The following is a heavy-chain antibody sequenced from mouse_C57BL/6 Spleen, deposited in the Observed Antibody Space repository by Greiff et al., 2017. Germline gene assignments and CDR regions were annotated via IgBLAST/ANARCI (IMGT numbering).Heavy chain of an antibody. CDR1: GFTIKDYY. Sequence: EVQLVQPGAELVRPGASVKLSCTASGFTIKDYYMHWVKQRPEQGLEWIGWIDPENGDTKYATKFQGKATITADTSSNTAYLQLSSLTSEDTAVYYYTTYWLLSSHYFDYWGQGTSLTVSS. D-gene: IGHD2-3*01. CDR3: TTYWLLSSHYFDY. J-gene: IGHJ2*02. CDR2: IDPENGDT. V-gene: IGHV14-4*01.